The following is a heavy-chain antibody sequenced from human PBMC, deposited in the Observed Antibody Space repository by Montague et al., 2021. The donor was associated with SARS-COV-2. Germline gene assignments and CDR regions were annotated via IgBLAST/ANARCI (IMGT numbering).Heavy chain of an antibody. V-gene: IGHV4-39*01. CDR2: VNYTGTT. CDR1: GGSITVSRYD. J-gene: IGHJ3*02. Sequence: SETLSLTCTVSGGSITVSRYDWGWIRQPPGKGLEWIGSVNYTGTTHSNATLKSRLTISVDTSQNQFTLTMTSVTASDTAVYYCARHHANVGSFDIWGQGTMVTVSS. D-gene: IGHD1-1*01. CDR3: ARHHANVGSFDI.